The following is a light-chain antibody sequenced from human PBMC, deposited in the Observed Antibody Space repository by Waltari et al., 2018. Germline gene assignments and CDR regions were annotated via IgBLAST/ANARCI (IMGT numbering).Light chain of an antibody. CDR3: QQRNNWPPGLT. CDR1: QSVGNY. Sequence: EIVLTQSPATLSLSPGDRATPSCRASQSVGNYLVWYQHKPGQAPRLLIYDASNRASGIPPRFSGSGSGTDFTLTISSLEPEDFAFYYCQQRNNWPPGLTFGGGTKVEI. CDR2: DAS. V-gene: IGKV3-11*01. J-gene: IGKJ4*01.